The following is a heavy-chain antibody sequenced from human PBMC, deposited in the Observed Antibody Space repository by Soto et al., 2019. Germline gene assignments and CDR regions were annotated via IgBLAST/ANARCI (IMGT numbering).Heavy chain of an antibody. J-gene: IGHJ4*02. CDR2: INPNNGAT. Sequence: XSVEASCKPSGYIFTYYYMHLVRQAPGQGLEWMGWINPNNGATNSLQKFQGRVTMTRDTSISTFYMELRWLTSDDTAVYYCARDRGQNSGYSWGQGTLVTFSS. D-gene: IGHD5-12*01. CDR3: ARDRGQNSGYS. CDR1: GYIFTYYY. V-gene: IGHV1-2*02.